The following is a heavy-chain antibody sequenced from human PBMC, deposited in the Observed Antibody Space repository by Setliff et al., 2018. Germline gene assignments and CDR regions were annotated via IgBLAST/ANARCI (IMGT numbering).Heavy chain of an antibody. Sequence: PSETLSLTCAVYGGSFSGYYWSWIRQSPGKGLEWIGEINHSGSTNYNPSLKSRVTISVDTSNNQFSLKLSSVTAAATAVYYCARERGYSYGDDAFDIWGQGTMVTVSS. CDR3: ARERGYSYGDDAFDI. J-gene: IGHJ3*02. V-gene: IGHV4-34*01. D-gene: IGHD5-18*01. CDR2: INHSGST. CDR1: GGSFSGYY.